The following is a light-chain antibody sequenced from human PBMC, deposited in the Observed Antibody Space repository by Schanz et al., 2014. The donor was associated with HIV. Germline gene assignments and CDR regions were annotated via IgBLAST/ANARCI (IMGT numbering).Light chain of an antibody. J-gene: IGLJ2*01. CDR3: QSFDRLMRGLV. CDR2: SNN. V-gene: IGLV1-44*01. Sequence: QSVLTQPPSTSGAPGQRVTISCSGGSSNIGSEPVNWYQQLPGTAPRLLIYSNNQRPSGVPDRFSGSKSGTSASLAISGLQSEDEADYYCQSFDRLMRGLVFGGGTKVTVL. CDR1: SSNIGSEP.